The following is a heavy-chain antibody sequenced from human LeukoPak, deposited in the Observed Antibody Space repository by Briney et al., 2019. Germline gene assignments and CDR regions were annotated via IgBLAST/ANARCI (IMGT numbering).Heavy chain of an antibody. CDR2: IYYGGST. D-gene: IGHD4/OR15-4a*01. J-gene: IGHJ3*02. CDR3: ARDKSGAGDDAFDI. V-gene: IGHV4-31*03. CDR1: GGSISSGGYY. Sequence: SETLSLTCTVSGGSISSGGYYWSWIRQHPGKGLEWIGYIYYGGSTYYNPSLKSRVTISVDTSKNQFSLKLSSVTAADTAVYYCARDKSGAGDDAFDIWGQGTMVTVSS.